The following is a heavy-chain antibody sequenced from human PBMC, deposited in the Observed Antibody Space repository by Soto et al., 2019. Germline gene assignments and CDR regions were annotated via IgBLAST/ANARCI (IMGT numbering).Heavy chain of an antibody. CDR2: FNAGNGNT. J-gene: IGHJ4*02. Sequence: QVQLVQSGAEVKKPGASVKVSCKASGYTFTSYAMHWVRQAPGQRLEWMGWFNAGNGNTKYSQKFQGRVTITRDTSASTAYMELSSLRSEDTAVYYCARGAQWELLFDYWGQGTLVTVSS. D-gene: IGHD1-26*01. CDR1: GYTFTSYA. V-gene: IGHV1-3*01. CDR3: ARGAQWELLFDY.